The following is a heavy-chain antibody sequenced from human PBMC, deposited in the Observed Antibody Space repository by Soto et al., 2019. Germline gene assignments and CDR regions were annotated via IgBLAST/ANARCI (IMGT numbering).Heavy chain of an antibody. CDR1: GGSISSGGYS. D-gene: IGHD6-6*01. V-gene: IGHV4-30-2*01. Sequence: QLQLQESGSGLVKPSQTLSLTCAVSGGSISSGGYSWSWIRQPPGKGLEWIGYIYHSGSTYYIPARKSRVTISVDRSKNQSSLKLSSVTAADTAVYYCAGGIAARPLGYWGQGTLVTVSS. CDR3: AGGIAARPLGY. CDR2: IYHSGST. J-gene: IGHJ4*02.